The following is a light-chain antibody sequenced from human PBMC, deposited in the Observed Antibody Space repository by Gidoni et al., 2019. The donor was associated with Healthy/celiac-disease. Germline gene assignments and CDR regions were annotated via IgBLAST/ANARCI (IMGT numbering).Light chain of an antibody. CDR3: QQYGSSPPT. J-gene: IGKJ1*01. CDR1: QSVSSSY. V-gene: IGKV3-20*01. CDR2: GAS. Sequence: SVLPQSLGTLPLSPGERATLSCRASQSVSSSYLAWYQQKPGQAPRLLIYGASSRVTGIPDRFSGSGSGTDFTLTISRLEPEDFAVYYCQQYGSSPPTFGQGTKVEIK.